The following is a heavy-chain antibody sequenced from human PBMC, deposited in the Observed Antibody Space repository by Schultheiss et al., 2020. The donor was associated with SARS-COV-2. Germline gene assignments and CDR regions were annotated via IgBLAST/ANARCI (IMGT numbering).Heavy chain of an antibody. CDR3: ARDQGGWSDYYGMDV. D-gene: IGHD6-19*01. Sequence: GGSLRLSCAASGFTFSSYEMNWVRQAPGKGLEWVSYISSSGSTIYYADSVKGRFTISRDNAKNSLYLQMNSLRAEDTAVYYCARDQGGWSDYYGMDVWGQGTTVTVSS. CDR2: ISSSGSTI. V-gene: IGHV3-48*03. CDR1: GFTFSSYE. J-gene: IGHJ6*02.